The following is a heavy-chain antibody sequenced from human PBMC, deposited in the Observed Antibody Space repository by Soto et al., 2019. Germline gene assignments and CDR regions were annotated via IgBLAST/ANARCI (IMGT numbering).Heavy chain of an antibody. CDR1: GFTFSSYG. CDR3: ARAKGDFYYMDV. CDR2: IWYDGSNK. J-gene: IGHJ6*03. Sequence: GGSLRLSCAASGFTFSSYGMHWVRQAPGKGLEWMAVIWYDGSNKYYADSVKGRFTISRDNSKNTLYLQMNSLRAEDTAVYYCARAKGDFYYMDVWGKGTTVTVSS. V-gene: IGHV3-33*01. D-gene: IGHD2-21*02.